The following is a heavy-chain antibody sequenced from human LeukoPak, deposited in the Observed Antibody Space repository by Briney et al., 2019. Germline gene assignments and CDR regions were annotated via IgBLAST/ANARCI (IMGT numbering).Heavy chain of an antibody. J-gene: IGHJ6*02. V-gene: IGHV3-7*01. CDR2: IKTDGSEN. Sequence: GGSLRLSCAASGFTFSSYWMMWVRQAPGKGLEWVATIKTDGSENYHVDSVKGRFSISRDNTKNSLFLQLNSLRVEDTAVYYCVRYEMDVWGQGTSVTVSS. CDR3: VRYEMDV. D-gene: IGHD3-3*01. CDR1: GFTFSSYW.